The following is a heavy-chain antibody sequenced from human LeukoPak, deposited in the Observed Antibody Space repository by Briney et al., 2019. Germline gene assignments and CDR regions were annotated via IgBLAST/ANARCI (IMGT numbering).Heavy chain of an antibody. Sequence: GGSLRLSCAASGFTVSTNCMTWVRQAPGKGLEWVSTIYSGGTTYYADSVMGRFTISRHNSRNTLYLQMNSLRAEDTAVYYCARESIATATPAVDYWGQGALVAVSS. J-gene: IGHJ4*02. CDR3: ARESIATATPAVDY. V-gene: IGHV3-53*04. D-gene: IGHD2-15*01. CDR1: GFTVSTNC. CDR2: IYSGGTT.